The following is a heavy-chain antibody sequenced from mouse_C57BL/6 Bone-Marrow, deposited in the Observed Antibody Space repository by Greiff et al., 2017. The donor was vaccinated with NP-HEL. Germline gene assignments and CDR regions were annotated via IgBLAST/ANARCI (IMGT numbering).Heavy chain of an antibody. CDR3: ATPTAYYRGAWFAY. Sequence: VQGVESGPGLVAPSQSLSITCTVSGFSLTSYGVSWVRQPPGKGLEWLGVIWGDGSTNYHSALISRLSISKDNSKSQVFLKLNSLQTDDTATYYCATPTAYYRGAWFAYWGQGTLVTVSA. CDR2: IWGDGST. CDR1: GFSLTSYG. J-gene: IGHJ3*01. V-gene: IGHV2-3*01. D-gene: IGHD2-12*01.